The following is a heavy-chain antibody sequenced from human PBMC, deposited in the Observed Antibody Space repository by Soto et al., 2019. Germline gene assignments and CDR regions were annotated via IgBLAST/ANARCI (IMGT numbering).Heavy chain of an antibody. Sequence: QVQLVQSGAEVKKPGASVKVSCKASGYTFTSYGISWVRQSHGQGLEWMGWISAYNGNTNNAQKFQGRVAVTTDTSTSTAYMELMNLRSDDTAVYYCARTSGYSSTDNWFDPWGQGTLVTVSS. CDR3: ARTSGYSSTDNWFDP. V-gene: IGHV1-18*01. J-gene: IGHJ5*02. CDR2: ISAYNGNT. CDR1: GYTFTSYG. D-gene: IGHD6-13*01.